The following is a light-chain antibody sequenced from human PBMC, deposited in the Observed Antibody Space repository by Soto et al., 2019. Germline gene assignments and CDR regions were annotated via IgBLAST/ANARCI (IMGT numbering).Light chain of an antibody. CDR3: QQYGSSGT. Sequence: PATLSVSPGDRATLSCRASQSVSNNYLAWYQQKPGQAPRLLIYGASNRATGIPDRFSGSGSGTDFTITISRLEPEDFALYYCQQYGSSGTFGQGTKVDIK. J-gene: IGKJ1*01. CDR2: GAS. V-gene: IGKV3-20*01. CDR1: QSVSNNY.